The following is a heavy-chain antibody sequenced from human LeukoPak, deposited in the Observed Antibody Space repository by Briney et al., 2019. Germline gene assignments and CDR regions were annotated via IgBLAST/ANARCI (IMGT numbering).Heavy chain of an antibody. V-gene: IGHV1-69*06. CDR3: ASDIVVSTGAFDI. J-gene: IGHJ3*02. D-gene: IGHD2-15*01. CDR1: GGTFSSYA. CDR2: IIPIFGTA. Sequence: GASVKVSFKASGGTFSSYAISWVRQAPGQGLEWMGGIIPIFGTANYAQKFQGRVTITADKSTSTAYMELSSLRSEDTAVYYCASDIVVSTGAFDIWGQGTMVTVSS.